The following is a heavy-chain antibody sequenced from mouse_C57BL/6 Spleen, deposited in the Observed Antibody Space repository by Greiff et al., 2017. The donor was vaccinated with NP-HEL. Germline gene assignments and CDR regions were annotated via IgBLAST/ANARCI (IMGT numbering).Heavy chain of an antibody. J-gene: IGHJ2*01. CDR2: ISYSGST. CDR1: GYSITSGYD. Sequence: DVQLQESGPGMVKPSQSLSLTCTVTGYSITSGYDWHWIRHFPGNKLEWMGYISYSGSTNYNPSLKSRISITHDTSKNHFFLKLNSVTTEDTATYYCARGYYSSSFDYWGQGTTLTVSS. V-gene: IGHV3-1*01. CDR3: ARGYYSSSFDY. D-gene: IGHD2-5*01.